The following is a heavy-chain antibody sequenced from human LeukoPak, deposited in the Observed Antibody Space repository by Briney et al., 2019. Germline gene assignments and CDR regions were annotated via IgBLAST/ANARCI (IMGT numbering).Heavy chain of an antibody. CDR3: AKDLQYDSSGYYLY. CDR1: GFTFSSYG. J-gene: IGHJ4*02. Sequence: PGGSLRLSCAASGFTFSSYGMHWVRQAPGKGLEWVAFIRYDGSNKYYADSVKGRFTISRDNSKNTLYLQMNSLRAEDTAVYYCAKDLQYDSSGYYLYWGQGTLVTVSS. D-gene: IGHD3-22*01. V-gene: IGHV3-30*02. CDR2: IRYDGSNK.